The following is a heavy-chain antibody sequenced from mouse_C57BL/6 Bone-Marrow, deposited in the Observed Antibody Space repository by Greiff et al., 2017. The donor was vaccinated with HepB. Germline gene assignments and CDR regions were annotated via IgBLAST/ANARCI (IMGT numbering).Heavy chain of an antibody. CDR2: IYPGSGNT. V-gene: IGHV1-76*01. Sequence: QVQLQQSGAELVRPGASVKLSCKASGYTFTDYYINWVKQRPGQGLEWIARIYPGSGNTYYNEKFKGKATLTAEKSSSTAYMQLSSLTSEDSAVYFCARSGGLRRAMDYWGQGTSVTVSS. J-gene: IGHJ4*01. CDR3: ARSGGLRRAMDY. D-gene: IGHD2-4*01. CDR1: GYTFTDYY.